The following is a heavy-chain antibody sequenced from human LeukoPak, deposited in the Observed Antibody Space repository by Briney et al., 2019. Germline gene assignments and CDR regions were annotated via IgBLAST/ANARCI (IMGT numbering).Heavy chain of an antibody. V-gene: IGHV4-59*01. D-gene: IGHD3-10*01. Sequence: PSETLSLTCTVSGGSISSYYWSWIRQPPGKGLEWIGYIYYSGSTNYNPSLKSRVTISVDTSKNQFSLKLSSVTAADTAVYYCASIAQYYYGSGSSYYYYYMTSGAKGPRSPSP. J-gene: IGHJ6*03. CDR1: GGSISSYY. CDR2: IYYSGST. CDR3: ASIAQYYYGSGSSYYYYYMTS.